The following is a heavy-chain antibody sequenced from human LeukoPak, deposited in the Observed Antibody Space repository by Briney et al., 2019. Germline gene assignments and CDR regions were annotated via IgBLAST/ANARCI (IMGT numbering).Heavy chain of an antibody. CDR1: GYTFTSYG. V-gene: IGHV1-18*04. CDR3: ARASSSTRYYYYGMDV. CDR2: ISAYNGNT. J-gene: IGHJ6*04. Sequence: ASVKVSCKASGYTFTSYGISWVRQAPGQGLERMGWISAYNGNTNYAQKLQGRVTMTTDTSTSTAYMELRSLGSDDTAVYYCARASSSTRYYYYGMDVWGKGTTVTVSS. D-gene: IGHD6-13*01.